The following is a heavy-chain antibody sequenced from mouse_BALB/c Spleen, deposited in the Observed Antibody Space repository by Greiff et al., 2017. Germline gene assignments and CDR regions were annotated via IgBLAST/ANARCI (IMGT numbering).Heavy chain of an antibody. Sequence: DVMLVESGGGLVQPGGSLNLSCAASGFDFSRYWMSWARQAPGKGQEWIGEINPGSSTINYTPSLKDKFIISRDNAKNTLYLQMSKVRSEDTALYYCARRGQTGYFDVWGAGTTVTVSS. CDR1: GFDFSRYW. CDR2: INPGSSTI. J-gene: IGHJ1*01. V-gene: IGHV4-2*02. CDR3: ARRGQTGYFDV.